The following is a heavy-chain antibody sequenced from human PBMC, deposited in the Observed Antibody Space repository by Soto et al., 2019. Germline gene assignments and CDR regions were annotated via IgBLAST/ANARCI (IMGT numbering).Heavy chain of an antibody. Sequence: QVQLQESGPGLVKPSETLSLTCTVSGGSVSSGSYYWSWIRQPPGKGLDWIGYIYYSGSTNYNPSLKSRVTISVDTSKDQFSLRLSSVTAADTAVYYCARLLPNDSRGYVGFEYWGQGTRVTVSS. CDR1: GGSVSSGSYY. CDR2: IYYSGST. J-gene: IGHJ4*02. CDR3: ARLLPNDSRGYVGFEY. D-gene: IGHD3-22*01. V-gene: IGHV4-61*01.